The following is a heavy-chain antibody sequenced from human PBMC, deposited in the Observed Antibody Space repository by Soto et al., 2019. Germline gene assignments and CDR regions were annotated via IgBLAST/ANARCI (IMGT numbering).Heavy chain of an antibody. CDR1: GFTFSGSA. CDR2: IRSKANSYAT. CDR3: TSXYYDSNPDAFXI. Sequence: GGSLRLSCAASGFTFSGSAMHWVRQASGKGLEWVGRIRSKANSYATAYAASVKGRFTISRDDSKNTAYLQMNSLKTEDTAVYYCTSXYYDSNPDAFXIWGQGTMDXVSS. D-gene: IGHD3-22*01. J-gene: IGHJ3*02. V-gene: IGHV3-73*01.